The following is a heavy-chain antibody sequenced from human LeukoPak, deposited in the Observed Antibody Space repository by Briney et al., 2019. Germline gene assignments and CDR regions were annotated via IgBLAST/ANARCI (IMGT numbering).Heavy chain of an antibody. CDR3: ERESSLDP. Sequence: VASVKVSCKASGYTFTSYGFNWVRQAPGQGLEWMGWISAYNGNTNYAQKLQGGVTMTTDTSTSTAYMELRSLRSDDTAVYYCERESSLDPWGQGTLVTVSS. CDR1: GYTFTSYG. J-gene: IGHJ5*02. CDR2: ISAYNGNT. V-gene: IGHV1-18*01.